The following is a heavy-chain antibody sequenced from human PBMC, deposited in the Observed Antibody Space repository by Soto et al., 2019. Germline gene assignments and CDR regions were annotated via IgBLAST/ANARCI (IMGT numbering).Heavy chain of an antibody. CDR1: GYTFTGYY. CDR2: INPNSGDT. Sequence: ASVKVSCKTSGYTFTGYYIHWLRHAPGQGLEWMGWINPNSGDTKYAQKFQGRVTMTRDTSISTAYMELSRLRSDDTAVYYCARDGPYNWNDWFDPWGQGTLVTVSS. J-gene: IGHJ5*02. D-gene: IGHD1-20*01. V-gene: IGHV1-2*02. CDR3: ARDGPYNWNDWFDP.